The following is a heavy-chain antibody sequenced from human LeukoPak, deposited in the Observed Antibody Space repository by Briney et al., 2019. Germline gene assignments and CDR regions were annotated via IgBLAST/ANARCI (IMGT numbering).Heavy chain of an antibody. CDR3: ARDARHCTSSSCYSFYLDS. D-gene: IGHD2/OR15-2a*01. CDR2: MNPNSGDT. CDR1: GYTFTVYY. V-gene: IGHV1-2*02. J-gene: IGHJ4*02. Sequence: EASVTVSFTASGYTFTVYYIHWVRQAPGQGLDWMGWMNPNSGDTKYAQKFQGRITMTRDTSISTGYMELKWLRSDDTAVYYCARDARHCTSSSCYSFYLDSWGQGTLVTVSS.